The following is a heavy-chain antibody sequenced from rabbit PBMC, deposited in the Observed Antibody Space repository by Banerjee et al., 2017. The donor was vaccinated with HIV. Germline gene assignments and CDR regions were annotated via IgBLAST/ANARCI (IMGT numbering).Heavy chain of an antibody. V-gene: IGHV1S45*01. D-gene: IGHD7-1*01. J-gene: IGHJ4*01. CDR3: ATSSYPNDEHAFSL. CDR2: IYTGSGST. Sequence: QEQLVESGGGLVQPEGSLALTCKASGFTISSSYYMCWVRQAPGKGLEWIGCIYTGSGSTYYVSWAKGQFTISKTSSTTVTLQLNSLTGADTATYLCATSSYPNDEHAFSLWGPGTLVTVS. CDR1: GFTISSSYY.